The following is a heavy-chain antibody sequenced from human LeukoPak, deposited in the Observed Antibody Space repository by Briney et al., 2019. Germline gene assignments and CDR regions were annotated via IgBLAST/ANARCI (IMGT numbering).Heavy chain of an antibody. V-gene: IGHV5-51*01. Sequence: GESLKISCKGSGYSFTNYWIGWVRQIPGKGLEWMRIIYPGDSDTRYSPSFQGQVTISADKSIGTAYLQWISLKASDTAMYYCARHPLGYSYGYLDYWGQGTLVTVSS. CDR3: ARHPLGYSYGYLDY. CDR1: GYSFTNYW. J-gene: IGHJ4*02. CDR2: IYPGDSDT. D-gene: IGHD5-18*01.